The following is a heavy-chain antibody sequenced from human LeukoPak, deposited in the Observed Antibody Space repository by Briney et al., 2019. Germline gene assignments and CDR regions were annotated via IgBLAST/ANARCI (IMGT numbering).Heavy chain of an antibody. D-gene: IGHD2-2*01. Sequence: GGSLRLSCAASGFTFSSYWMHWVRQAPGKGLVWVSRINSDGSSISYADSVKGRFTISRDNAKNTLYLQMNSLRAEDTAVYYCARVEQLLTQTSYYYYGMDVWGQGTTVTVSS. CDR2: INSDGSSI. V-gene: IGHV3-74*01. CDR1: GFTFSSYW. CDR3: ARVEQLLTQTSYYYYGMDV. J-gene: IGHJ6*02.